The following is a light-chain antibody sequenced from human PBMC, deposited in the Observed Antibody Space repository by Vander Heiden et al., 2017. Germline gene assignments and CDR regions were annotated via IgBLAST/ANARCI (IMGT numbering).Light chain of an antibody. Sequence: EIVLTQSPGTLSLSPGERATLYCRASQSVSINYLAWYQQRPGQAPRLLIYGGSRRATGIPDRFSGSGYGTEFTLTISRLEPEDFAVFYCHCQQYDIYPPVYTFGQGTKLDLK. CDR3: QQYDIYPPVYT. CDR1: QSVSINY. CDR2: GGS. V-gene: IGKV3-20*01. J-gene: IGKJ2*01.